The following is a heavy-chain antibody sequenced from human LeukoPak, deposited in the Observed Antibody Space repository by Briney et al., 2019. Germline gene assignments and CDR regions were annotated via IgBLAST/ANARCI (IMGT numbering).Heavy chain of an antibody. Sequence: SETLSLTCTVSGGSISSYYWSWIRQPPGKGLEWIGYIYYSGSTNYNPSLKSRVTIAVDTSKNQFSLQLSSLTAADTAMYYCAREGQYYFDYWGQGTLVTVSS. CDR3: AREGQYYFDY. D-gene: IGHD6-19*01. CDR2: IYYSGST. J-gene: IGHJ4*02. CDR1: GGSISSYY. V-gene: IGHV4-59*01.